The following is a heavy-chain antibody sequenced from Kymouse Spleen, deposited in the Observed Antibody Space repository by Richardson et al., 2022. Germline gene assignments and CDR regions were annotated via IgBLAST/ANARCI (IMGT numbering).Heavy chain of an antibody. CDR2: IKSKTDGGTT. V-gene: IGHV3-15*01. Sequence: EVQLVESGGGLVKPGGSLRLSCAASGFTFSNAWMSWVRQAPGKGLEWVGRIKSKTDGGTTDYAAPVKGRFTISRDDSKNTLYLQMNSLKTEDTAVYYCTTVVLLWFGELLSDFDYWGQGTLVTVSS. CDR3: TTVVLLWFGELLSDFDY. CDR1: GFTFSNAW. D-gene: IGHD3-10*01. J-gene: IGHJ4*02.